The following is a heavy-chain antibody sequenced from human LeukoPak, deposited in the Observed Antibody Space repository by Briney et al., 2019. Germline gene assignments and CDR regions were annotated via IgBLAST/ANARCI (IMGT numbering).Heavy chain of an antibody. Sequence: GASVKVSCKASGGTFSGYAISWVRQAPGQGLEWMGWISAYNGNTNYAQKLQGRVTMTTDTSTSTAYMELRSLRSDDTAVYYCATGRPTSSGWFEVNYYYGMDVWGQGTTVTVSS. CDR3: ATGRPTSSGWFEVNYYYGMDV. D-gene: IGHD6-19*01. V-gene: IGHV1-18*01. CDR1: GGTFSGYA. J-gene: IGHJ6*02. CDR2: ISAYNGNT.